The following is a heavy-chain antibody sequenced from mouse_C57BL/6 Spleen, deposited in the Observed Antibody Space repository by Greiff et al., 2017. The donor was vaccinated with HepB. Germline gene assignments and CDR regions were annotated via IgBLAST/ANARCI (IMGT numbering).Heavy chain of an antibody. CDR2: IYPGNSDT. CDR3: TRGRVYYGRSTMDY. Sequence: EVQLQQSGTVLARPGASVKMSCKTSGYTFTSYWMHWVKQRPGQGLEWIGAIYPGNSDTSYNQKFKGKAKLTAVTSASTAYMELSSLTNEDSAVYYCTRGRVYYGRSTMDYWGQGTTLTVSS. V-gene: IGHV1-5*01. CDR1: GYTFTSYW. D-gene: IGHD1-2*01. J-gene: IGHJ2*01.